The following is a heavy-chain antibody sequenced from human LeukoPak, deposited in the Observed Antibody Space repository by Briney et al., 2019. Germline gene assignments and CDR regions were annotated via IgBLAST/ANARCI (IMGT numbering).Heavy chain of an antibody. V-gene: IGHV4-59*08. CDR2: IYYSGST. CDR3: ARRASGSYSF. D-gene: IGHD1-26*01. J-gene: IGHJ4*02. Sequence: SETLSLTCTASGGSISSYYWSWIRQPPGKGLEWIGYIYYSGSTNYNPSLKSRVTISVDTSKNQFSLKLSSVTAADTAVYYCARRASGSYSFWGQGTLVTVSS. CDR1: GGSISSYY.